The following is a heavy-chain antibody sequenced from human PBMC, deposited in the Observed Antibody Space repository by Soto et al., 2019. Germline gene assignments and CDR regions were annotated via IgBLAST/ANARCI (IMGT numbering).Heavy chain of an antibody. D-gene: IGHD6-13*01. Sequence: GGSLRLSCAASGFTFSSYAMSWVRQAPGKGLEWVSAISGSGGSTYYADSVKGRFTISRDNSKNTLYLQMNSLRAEDTAVYYCAKGQISRNSSSWYEEDYYYYYGMDVWGQGTTVTVSS. CDR3: AKGQISRNSSSWYEEDYYYYYGMDV. J-gene: IGHJ6*02. V-gene: IGHV3-23*01. CDR2: ISGSGGST. CDR1: GFTFSSYA.